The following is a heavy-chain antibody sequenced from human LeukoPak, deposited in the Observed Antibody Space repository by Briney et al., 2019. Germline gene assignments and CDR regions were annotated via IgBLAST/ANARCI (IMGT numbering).Heavy chain of an antibody. J-gene: IGHJ4*02. CDR1: EFSVSSNY. CDR2: IYSGGST. V-gene: IGHV3-66*01. CDR3: TRALYYFDY. Sequence: GGSLRLSCAASEFSVSSNYMSWVRQAPGKGLEWVSLIYSGGSTFYADSVKGRFTISRDNSKKTLYLQMNSLRAEDTAVYYCTRALYYFDYWGQGTLVTVPS.